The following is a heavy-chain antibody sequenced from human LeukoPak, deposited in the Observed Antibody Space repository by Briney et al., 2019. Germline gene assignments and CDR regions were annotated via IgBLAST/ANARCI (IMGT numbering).Heavy chain of an antibody. V-gene: IGHV1-69*05. CDR2: IIPIFGTA. CDR3: ATDTAMPNHYFDN. J-gene: IGHJ4*02. D-gene: IGHD5-18*01. CDR1: GGTFSSYA. Sequence: SVKVSCKASGGTFSSYAISWVRQAPGQGLEWMGGIIPIFGTANYAQKSQGRVTITTDESTSTAYMELSSLRSEDTAVYYCATDTAMPNHYFDNWGQGTLVTVSS.